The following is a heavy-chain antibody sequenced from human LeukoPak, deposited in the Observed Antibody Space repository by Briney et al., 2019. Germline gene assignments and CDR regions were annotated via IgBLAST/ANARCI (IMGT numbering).Heavy chain of an antibody. V-gene: IGHV4-39*01. CDR3: ARQPYDFWSGSYYFDY. CDR2: IYYSGST. CDR1: GGSISSSSYY. Sequence: PSETLSLTCTVSGGSISSSSYYWGSIRQPPGKGLEWIGSIYYSGSTYYNPSLKSRVTISVDTSKNQFSLKLSSVTAADTAVYYCARQPYDFWSGSYYFDYWGQGTLVTVSS. J-gene: IGHJ4*02. D-gene: IGHD3-3*01.